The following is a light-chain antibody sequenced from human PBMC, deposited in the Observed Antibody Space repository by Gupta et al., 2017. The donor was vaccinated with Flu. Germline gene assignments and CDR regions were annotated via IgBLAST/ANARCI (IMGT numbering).Light chain of an antibody. CDR3: ASWDDSLNHWL. J-gene: IGLJ3*02. CDR1: TSDIGSNT. CDR2: NNN. V-gene: IGLV1-44*01. Sequence: QSVLTQPPSASGTPGQRVTISCSGTTSDIGSNTVSWYQQLPGRAPKLLMHNNNQRPSGVPDRFSGSKSGTSAFLAISGLHSEDEADYYCASWDDSLNHWLFGGGTKVTVL.